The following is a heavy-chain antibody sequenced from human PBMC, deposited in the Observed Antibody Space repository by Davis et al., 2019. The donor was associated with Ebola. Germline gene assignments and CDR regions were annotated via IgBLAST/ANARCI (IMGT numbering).Heavy chain of an antibody. D-gene: IGHD3-3*01. Sequence: PGGSLRLSCAASGFTFSSYAMSWVRQAPGKGLEWVSAISGSGGSTYYADSVKGRFTISRDNSKNTLYLQMNSLRAEDTAVYYCAKGDQALLEWLFHRPRFVAKYFQHWGQGTLVTVSS. CDR3: AKGDQALLEWLFHRPRFVAKYFQH. CDR2: ISGSGGST. CDR1: GFTFSSYA. J-gene: IGHJ1*01. V-gene: IGHV3-23*01.